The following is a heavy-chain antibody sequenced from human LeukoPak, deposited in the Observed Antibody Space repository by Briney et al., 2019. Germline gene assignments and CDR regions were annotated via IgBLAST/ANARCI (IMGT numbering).Heavy chain of an antibody. CDR3: AKDPHPDYGYYYMDV. CDR2: IWFDGSNK. J-gene: IGHJ6*03. CDR1: GFTFSSYG. V-gene: IGHV3-33*06. Sequence: GGSLRLSCAASGFTFSSYGMHWVRQALGKGLVWVAVIWFDGSNKYYAASVNVLFIISIDNSMDTLYLQMNILRAEDTAVYYCAKDPHPDYGYYYMDVWGKGTTVTVSS.